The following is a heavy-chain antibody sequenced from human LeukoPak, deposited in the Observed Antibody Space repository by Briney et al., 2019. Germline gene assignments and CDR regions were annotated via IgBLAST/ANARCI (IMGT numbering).Heavy chain of an antibody. CDR2: ISGDGSSI. V-gene: IGHV3-11*01. CDR1: GFTFSHYY. CDR3: ARGGYYGGDDY. D-gene: IGHD4-23*01. J-gene: IGHJ4*02. Sequence: GGSLRLSCAASGFTFSHYYMSWIRQAPGKGLEWVSYISGDGSSISYADSVQGRFTISRDKAKISLYLQMNSLRPEDTAVYYCARGGYYGGDDYWGQGTLVTVSS.